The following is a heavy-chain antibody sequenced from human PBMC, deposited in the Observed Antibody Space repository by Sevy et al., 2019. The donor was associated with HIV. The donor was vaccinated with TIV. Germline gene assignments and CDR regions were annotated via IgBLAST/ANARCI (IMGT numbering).Heavy chain of an antibody. CDR2: IISSGGST. D-gene: IGHD3-3*01. Sequence: GGSLRLSCAASGLTFSSYAMSWVRQAPGKRLEWVSSIISSGGSTYYTDSVKGRFTVSRDNSKNTLYLQMNRLRAEDTAVYYCAKHSYDFWRGYDYWGQGTLVTVSS. J-gene: IGHJ4*02. CDR3: AKHSYDFWRGYDY. V-gene: IGHV3-23*01. CDR1: GLTFSSYA.